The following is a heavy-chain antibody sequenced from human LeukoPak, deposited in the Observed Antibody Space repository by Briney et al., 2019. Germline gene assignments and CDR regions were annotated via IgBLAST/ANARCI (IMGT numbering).Heavy chain of an antibody. CDR1: GGSISSYY. CDR3: ARWDHYDSSGYHSDY. J-gene: IGHJ4*02. D-gene: IGHD3-22*01. Sequence: SETLSLTCTASGGSISSYYWSWIRQPPGKGLEWIGYIYYSGSTNYNPSLKSRVTISVDTSKNQFSLKLSSVTAADTAVYYCARWDHYDSSGYHSDYWGQGTLVTVSS. CDR2: IYYSGST. V-gene: IGHV4-59*01.